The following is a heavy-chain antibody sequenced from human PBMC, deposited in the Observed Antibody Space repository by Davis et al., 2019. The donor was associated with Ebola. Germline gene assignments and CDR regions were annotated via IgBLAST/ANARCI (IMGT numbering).Heavy chain of an antibody. V-gene: IGHV1-69*13. J-gene: IGHJ6*04. D-gene: IGHD6-19*01. CDR1: GGTFSSYA. CDR3: ARPGITYSSGWYGGGMDV. CDR2: IIPIFGTA. Sequence: AASVKVSCKASGGTFSSYAISWVRQAPGQGLEWLGGIIPIFGTANYAQKFQGRVTITADESTSTAYMELSSLRSEDTAVYYCARPGITYSSGWYGGGMDVWGKGTTVTVSS.